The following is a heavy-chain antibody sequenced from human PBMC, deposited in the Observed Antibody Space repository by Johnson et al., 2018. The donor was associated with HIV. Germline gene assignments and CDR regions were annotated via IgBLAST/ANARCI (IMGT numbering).Heavy chain of an antibody. J-gene: IGHJ3*02. Sequence: VQLVESGGGLVKPGGSLRLSCAASGFTFSNAWMSWVRQAPGKGLEWVGRIKSKTDDGTTDYAAPVKGRFTISRNDSKTTLYLQMNSLNTEDTGKYYCATARNRLWSSSGWTGFWAFDIWGQGTTVTVSS. CDR3: ATARNRLWSSSGWTGFWAFDI. D-gene: IGHD6-19*01. V-gene: IGHV3-15*01. CDR1: GFTFSNAW. CDR2: IKSKTDDGTT.